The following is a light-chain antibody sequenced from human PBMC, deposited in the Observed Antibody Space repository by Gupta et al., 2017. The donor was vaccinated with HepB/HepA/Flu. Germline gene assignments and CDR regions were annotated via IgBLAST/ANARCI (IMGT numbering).Light chain of an antibody. Sequence: EIVLPQSPATLSLSPGERATLSCRASQSVSSYLAWYQQKPGQAPRLLIYDASNRATGIPDRFSGSGSGTDFTLTISSLEPEDFAVYYCQQRSNWPFTFGGGTKVEIK. V-gene: IGKV3-11*01. CDR1: QSVSSY. J-gene: IGKJ4*02. CDR2: DAS. CDR3: QQRSNWPFT.